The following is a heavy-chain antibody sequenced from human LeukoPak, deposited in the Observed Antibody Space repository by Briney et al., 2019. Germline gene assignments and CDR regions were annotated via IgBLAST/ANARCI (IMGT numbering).Heavy chain of an antibody. D-gene: IGHD6-13*01. CDR2: IYYSGST. Sequence: PSETLSLTCTVSGGSISSYYWSWIRQPPGKGLEWIGYIYYSGSTNYNPSLKSRVTISVDTSKNQFSLKLSSVTAADTAVYYCARVRWGSSWLIDYWGQGTLVTVSS. J-gene: IGHJ4*02. CDR3: ARVRWGSSWLIDY. V-gene: IGHV4-59*01. CDR1: GGSISSYY.